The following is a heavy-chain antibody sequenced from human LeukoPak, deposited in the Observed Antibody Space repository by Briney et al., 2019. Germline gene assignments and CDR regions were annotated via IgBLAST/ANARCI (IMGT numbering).Heavy chain of an antibody. Sequence: GGSLRLSCAASGFTYSSYAMSWVRQAPWKGLEWVSAISGSGGSTYYADSVKGRFTISRDNSKNTLYLQMNSLRAEDTAVYYCALSLSGYNLGGGPDYWGQGTLVTVSS. J-gene: IGHJ4*02. CDR3: ALSLSGYNLGGGPDY. CDR1: GFTYSSYA. D-gene: IGHD1-14*01. CDR2: ISGSGGST. V-gene: IGHV3-23*01.